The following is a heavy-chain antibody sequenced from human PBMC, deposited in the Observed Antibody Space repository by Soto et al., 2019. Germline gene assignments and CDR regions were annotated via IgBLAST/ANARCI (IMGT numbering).Heavy chain of an antibody. CDR3: ARQTLAAPSTFDY. J-gene: IGHJ4*02. V-gene: IGHV3-7*01. CDR1: GFTFSNYT. CDR2: IKEDGSQK. D-gene: IGHD6-19*01. Sequence: PGGSLRLSCAGSGFTFSNYTMNWVRQAPGKGLEWVANIKEDGSQKYYVDSVKGRFTISRDNAKNSLYLQMNSLRAEDTAIYYCARQTLAAPSTFDYWGQGTLVTVSS.